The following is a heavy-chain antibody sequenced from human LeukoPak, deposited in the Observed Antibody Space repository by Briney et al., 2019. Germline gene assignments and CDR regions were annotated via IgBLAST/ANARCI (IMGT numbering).Heavy chain of an antibody. CDR1: GGSISSSSYY. D-gene: IGHD1-1*01. CDR2: IYYSGST. CDR3: ARGDWRGYYYYMDV. Sequence: SETLSLTCTVSGGSISSSSYYWGWIRQPPGKGLEWIGSIYYSGSTYYNPSLKSRVTISVDTSKNQFSLKLSSVTAADTAVYYCARGDWRGYYYYMDVWGKGTTVTVSS. J-gene: IGHJ6*03. V-gene: IGHV4-39*07.